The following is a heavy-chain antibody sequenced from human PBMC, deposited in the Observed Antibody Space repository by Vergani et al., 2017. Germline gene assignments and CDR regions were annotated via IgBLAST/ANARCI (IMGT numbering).Heavy chain of an antibody. CDR3: ARVQELYDFWSGYRVRYYYYVDV. V-gene: IGHV4-34*01. CDR1: GGSFSGYY. D-gene: IGHD3-3*01. J-gene: IGHJ6*03. Sequence: QVQLQQWGAGLLKPSETLSLTCAVYGGSFSGYYWSWIRQPPGKGLEWIGEINHSGSTNYNPFLKSRVTISVDTSKNQFSLKLSSVTAADTAVYYCARVQELYDFWSGYRVRYYYYVDVWGKGTTVTVSS. CDR2: INHSGST.